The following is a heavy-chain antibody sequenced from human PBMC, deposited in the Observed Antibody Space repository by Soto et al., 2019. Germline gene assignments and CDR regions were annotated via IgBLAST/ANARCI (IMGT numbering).Heavy chain of an antibody. Sequence: SGPTLVNTTQTLTLTCTFSGFSLSTSGMWVSWIRQPPGKALEWLALIDWVDGKYYSTSLKTRLTISKDTSKNQVVLTMTNMDPVDTATYYCARTPTIFGVVSAFDIWGQGTMVTVSS. D-gene: IGHD3-3*01. CDR3: ARTPTIFGVVSAFDI. J-gene: IGHJ3*02. V-gene: IGHV2-70*01. CDR2: IDWVDGK. CDR1: GFSLSTSGMW.